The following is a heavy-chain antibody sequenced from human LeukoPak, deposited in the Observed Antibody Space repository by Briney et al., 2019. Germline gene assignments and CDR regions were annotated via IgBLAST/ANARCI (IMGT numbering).Heavy chain of an antibody. CDR3: AKVMNMIVVASIDS. Sequence: GGSLRLSCAASGFTVSSTYMSWVRQAPGKGLEWVSVFYSGGNSYYIDSVKGRFTISRDTSKNTLYLQMNSLTVEDTAVYYCAKVMNMIVVASIDSWGQGILVTVSS. D-gene: IGHD3-22*01. CDR1: GFTVSSTY. V-gene: IGHV3-53*01. J-gene: IGHJ4*02. CDR2: FYSGGNS.